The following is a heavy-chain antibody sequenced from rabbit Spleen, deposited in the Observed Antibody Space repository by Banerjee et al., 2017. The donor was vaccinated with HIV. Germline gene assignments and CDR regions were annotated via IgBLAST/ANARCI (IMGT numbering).Heavy chain of an antibody. Sequence: QSLEESGGDLVKPGASLTLTCTASGFSFSYSDYMCWVRQPPGKGPEWIACIGAGVSDTTYYATWAKGRFTISKTSSTTVTLQMTSLTAADTATYFCTRDDGSGHYIDGYFNLWGQGTLVTVS. CDR1: GFSFSYSDY. CDR3: TRDDGSGHYIDGYFNL. D-gene: IGHD1-1*01. CDR2: IGAGVSDTT. J-gene: IGHJ4*01. V-gene: IGHV1S40*01.